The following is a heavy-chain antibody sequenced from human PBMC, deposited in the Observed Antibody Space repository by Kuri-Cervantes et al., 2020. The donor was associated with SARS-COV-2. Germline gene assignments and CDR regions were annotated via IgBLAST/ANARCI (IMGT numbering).Heavy chain of an antibody. CDR2: INPNSGGT. Sequence: ASVKVSCKASGYTFTGYYMHWVRQAPGQGLEWMGWINPNSGGTNYAQKFQGRVTMTRDTSISTAYMELSRLSSVTAADTAVYYCARVGVVIAIPDYWGQGTLVTVSS. CDR3: ARVGVVIAIPDY. D-gene: IGHD2-21*01. V-gene: IGHV1-2*02. CDR1: GYTFTGYY. J-gene: IGHJ4*02.